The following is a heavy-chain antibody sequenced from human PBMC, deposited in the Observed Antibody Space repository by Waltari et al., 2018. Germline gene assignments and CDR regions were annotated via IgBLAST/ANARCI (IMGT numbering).Heavy chain of an antibody. Sequence: QVQLQQWGAGLLKPSETLSLTCAVYGGSFSGYYWSWIRQPPGKGLEWIGEINHSGSTNYNPSLKSRVTISVDTSKNQFSLKLSSVTAADTAVYYCARGKGYCSGGSCYRNYYYYYMDVWGKGTTVTVSS. CDR3: ARGKGYCSGGSCYRNYYYYYMDV. CDR2: INHSGST. V-gene: IGHV4-34*01. J-gene: IGHJ6*03. D-gene: IGHD2-15*01. CDR1: GGSFSGYY.